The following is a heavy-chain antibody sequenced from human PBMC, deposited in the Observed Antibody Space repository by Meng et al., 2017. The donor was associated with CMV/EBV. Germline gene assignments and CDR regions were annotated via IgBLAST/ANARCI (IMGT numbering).Heavy chain of an antibody. CDR3: TTNSYLGYCSSTSCVGY. Sequence: GGSLRLSCAASGFTFSGSAMHWVRQASGKGLEWAGRIRSKANSYATAYAASVKGRFTISRDDSKNTAYLQMNSLKTEDTAVYYCTTNSYLGYCSSTSCVGYWGQGTLVTVSS. D-gene: IGHD2-2*01. J-gene: IGHJ4*02. CDR2: IRSKANSYAT. V-gene: IGHV3-73*01. CDR1: GFTFSGSA.